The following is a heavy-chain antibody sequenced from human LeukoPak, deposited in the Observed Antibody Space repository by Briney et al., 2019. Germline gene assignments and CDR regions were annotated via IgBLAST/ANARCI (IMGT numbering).Heavy chain of an antibody. D-gene: IGHD3-10*01. Sequence: GGSLRVSCAAPGVIFSGSWLSAVRATPGEGLERVANINLDGSDKYSVDPVKSRFTNSRDNAKDSLYLQMNGLRAHDTAVYYCTSWFGDFNKWGQGTLVTVSS. CDR2: INLDGSDK. CDR1: GVIFSGSW. V-gene: IGHV3-7*01. J-gene: IGHJ4*02. CDR3: TSWFGDFNK.